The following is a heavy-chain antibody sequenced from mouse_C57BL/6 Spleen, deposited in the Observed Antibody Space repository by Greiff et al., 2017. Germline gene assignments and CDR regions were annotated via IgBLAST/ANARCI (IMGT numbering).Heavy chain of an antibody. CDR3: ARGLDFDY. Sequence: VQLQQSGPELVKPGASVKISCKASGYSFTGYYMNWVKQSPEKSLEWIGEINPSTGGTTYNQKFKSKATLTVDKPSSTAYMQLSSLTSEDSAVYYCARGLDFDYWGQGTTLTVSS. CDR2: INPSTGGT. J-gene: IGHJ2*01. CDR1: GYSFTGYY. V-gene: IGHV1-42*01.